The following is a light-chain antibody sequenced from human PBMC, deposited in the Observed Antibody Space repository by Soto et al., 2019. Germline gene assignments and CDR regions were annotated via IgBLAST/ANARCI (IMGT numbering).Light chain of an antibody. CDR3: QQYGSSPRFT. V-gene: IGKV3-20*01. CDR1: QSVSSSY. J-gene: IGKJ3*01. Sequence: EIVLTQSPGTLSLSPGERATLSCRASQSVSSSYLAWYQQKPGQAPRLLIYGASSRATGIPDRFSGSGSGTYFTLTISRLEPEDFAVYYCQQYGSSPRFTVGPGTKVDIK. CDR2: GAS.